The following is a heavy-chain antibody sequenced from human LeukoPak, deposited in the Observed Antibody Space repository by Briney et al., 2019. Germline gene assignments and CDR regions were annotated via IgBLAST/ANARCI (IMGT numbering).Heavy chain of an antibody. CDR2: IIPIFGTA. V-gene: IGHV1-69*05. Sequence: VASVKVSCKASGYSFVFFGVSWVRQAPGQGLEWMGGIIPIFGTANYAQKFQGRVTITTDESTSTAYMELSSLRSEDTAVYYCARVSDYTHWFDPWGQGTLVTVSS. D-gene: IGHD4-11*01. J-gene: IGHJ5*02. CDR1: GYSFVFFG. CDR3: ARVSDYTHWFDP.